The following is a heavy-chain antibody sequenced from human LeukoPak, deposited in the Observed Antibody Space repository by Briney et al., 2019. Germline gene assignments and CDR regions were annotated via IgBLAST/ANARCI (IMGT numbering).Heavy chain of an antibody. D-gene: IGHD6-13*01. CDR1: GFPFSAFT. V-gene: IGHV3-64D*09. Sequence: PGGSHRLSCSASGFPFSAFTMHWVRLAAGKTLENVAAITTNGGTTYYADSVKGRISISRDNSKNILYLQMSSLRPEDTAVYYCVKPSYTGSWYDYWGQGTLVTVSS. J-gene: IGHJ4*02. CDR3: VKPSYTGSWYDY. CDR2: ITTNGGTT.